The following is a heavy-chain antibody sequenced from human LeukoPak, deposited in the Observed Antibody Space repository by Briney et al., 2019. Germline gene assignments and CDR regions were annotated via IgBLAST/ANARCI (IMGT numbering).Heavy chain of an antibody. V-gene: IGHV4-34*01. J-gene: IGHJ6*03. CDR3: ARGRRYDFWSGYYHYYYYMDV. CDR2: INHSGST. Sequence: SETLSLTCAVYGGSFSGYYWSWIRQPPGKGLEWIGEINHSGSTNYNPSLKSRVTISVDTSKNQFSLKLSSVTAADTAMYYCARGRRYDFWSGYYHYYYYMDVWGKGTTVTVSS. CDR1: GGSFSGYY. D-gene: IGHD3-3*01.